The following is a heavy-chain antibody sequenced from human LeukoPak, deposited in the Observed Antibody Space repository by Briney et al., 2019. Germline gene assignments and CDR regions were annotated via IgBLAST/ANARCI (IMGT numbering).Heavy chain of an antibody. CDR2: IYSGGST. CDR3: ARVEEKDGYSDY. Sequence: GSLRLSCAASGFTFSSNYMSWVRQAPGKGLEWVSVIYSGGSTYYADSVKGRFTISRDNSKNTLYLQMNSLRAEDTAVYYCARVEEKDGYSDYWGQGTLVTVSS. CDR1: GFTFSSNY. D-gene: IGHD5-24*01. J-gene: IGHJ4*02. V-gene: IGHV3-53*01.